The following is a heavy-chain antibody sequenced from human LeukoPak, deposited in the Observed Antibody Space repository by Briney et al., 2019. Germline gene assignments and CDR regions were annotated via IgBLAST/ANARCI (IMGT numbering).Heavy chain of an antibody. Sequence: ASVKVSCKASGYTFTSYGISWVRQAPGQGLEWMGWISAYNGNTNYAQKLQGRVTMTTDTSTSTAYMELRSLGSDDTDVYYCARDDTVTTEYFQHWGQGTLVTVSS. V-gene: IGHV1-18*01. CDR3: ARDDTVTTEYFQH. CDR1: GYTFTSYG. D-gene: IGHD4-17*01. J-gene: IGHJ1*01. CDR2: ISAYNGNT.